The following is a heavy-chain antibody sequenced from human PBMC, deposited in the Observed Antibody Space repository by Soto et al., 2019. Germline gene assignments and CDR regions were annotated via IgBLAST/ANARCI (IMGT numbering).Heavy chain of an antibody. CDR2: IYYSGST. CDR1: GGSISSSSYY. Sequence: PSETLSLTCTVSGGSISSSSYYWGWIRQPPGKGLEWIGSIYYSGSTYYNPSLKSRVTISVDTSKNQFSLKLSSVTAADTAVYYCARQLRWGINLQLVQRSDYFYIDTRGQGTTVTGS. D-gene: IGHD1-1*01. CDR3: ARQLRWGINLQLVQRSDYFYIDT. V-gene: IGHV4-39*01. J-gene: IGHJ6*03.